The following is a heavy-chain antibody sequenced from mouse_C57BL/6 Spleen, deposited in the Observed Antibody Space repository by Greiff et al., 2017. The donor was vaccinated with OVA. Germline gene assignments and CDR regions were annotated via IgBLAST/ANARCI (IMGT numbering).Heavy chain of an antibody. J-gene: IGHJ3*01. CDR1: GYTFTSYW. D-gene: IGHD1-1*01. Sequence: QVQLQQPGAELVKPGASVKLSCKASGYTFTSYWMHWVKQRPGQGLEWIGMIHPNSGSTNYNEKFKSKATLTVDKSSSTAYMQLSSLTSEDSAVYYCATGYGSSYDWFAYWGQGTLVTVSA. CDR3: ATGYGSSYDWFAY. CDR2: IHPNSGST. V-gene: IGHV1-64*01.